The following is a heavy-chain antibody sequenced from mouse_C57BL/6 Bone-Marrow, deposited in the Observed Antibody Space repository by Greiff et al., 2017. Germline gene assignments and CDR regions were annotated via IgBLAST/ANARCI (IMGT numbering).Heavy chain of an antibody. J-gene: IGHJ4*01. V-gene: IGHV5-17*01. D-gene: IGHD2-5*01. CDR1: GFTFSDYG. CDR2: ISSGSSTI. Sequence: EVMLVESGGGLVKPGGSLKLSCAASGFTFSDYGMHWVRQAPEKGLEWVAYISSGSSTIYYADTVKGRFTISRDNAKNTLFLQMTSLRSEDTAMYYCARSPYSNYDYAMDYWGQGTSVTVSS. CDR3: ARSPYSNYDYAMDY.